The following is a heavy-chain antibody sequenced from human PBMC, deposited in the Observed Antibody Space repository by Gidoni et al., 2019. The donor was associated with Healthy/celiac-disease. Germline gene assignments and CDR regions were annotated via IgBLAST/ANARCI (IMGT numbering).Heavy chain of an antibody. CDR3: ARDLEAVAGTVYYYGMDV. CDR1: GYTCTSYG. Sequence: QVQLVQSGAEVKKPGASVKVSCKASGYTCTSYGISWVRQAPGQGLEWMGWISAYNGNTNYAQKLQGRVTMTTDTSTSTAYMGLRSLRSDDTAVYYCARDLEAVAGTVYYYGMDVWGQGTTVTVSS. J-gene: IGHJ6*02. D-gene: IGHD6-19*01. V-gene: IGHV1-18*04. CDR2: ISAYNGNT.